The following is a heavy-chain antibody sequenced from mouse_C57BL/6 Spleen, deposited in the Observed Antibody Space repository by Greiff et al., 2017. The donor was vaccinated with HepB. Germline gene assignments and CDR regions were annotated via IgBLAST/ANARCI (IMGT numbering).Heavy chain of an antibody. CDR3: AGGTTGPY. D-gene: IGHD1-1*01. CDR2: IYPGDGDT. V-gene: IGHV1-82*01. Sequence: QVQLQQSGPELVKPGASVKISCKASGYAFSSSWMNWVKQRPGKGLEWIGRIYPGDGDTNYNGTFKGKATLTAVKSSSTAYMQLSSLTSEDSAVYYCAGGTTGPYWGQGTTLTVAS. J-gene: IGHJ2*01. CDR1: GYAFSSSW.